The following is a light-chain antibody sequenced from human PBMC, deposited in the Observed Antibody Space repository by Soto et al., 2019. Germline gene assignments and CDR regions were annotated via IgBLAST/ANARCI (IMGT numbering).Light chain of an antibody. CDR1: QSVSSY. CDR2: DAS. Sequence: EIVLTQSPATLSLSPGERAALSCRASQSVSSYLAWYQQKPGQAPRLLSYDASKRAAGITARLTGSGSGTDLTLTISSLEPEDFAVYFCQQRSNWPSTFGGGTKVEI. V-gene: IGKV3-11*01. CDR3: QQRSNWPST. J-gene: IGKJ4*01.